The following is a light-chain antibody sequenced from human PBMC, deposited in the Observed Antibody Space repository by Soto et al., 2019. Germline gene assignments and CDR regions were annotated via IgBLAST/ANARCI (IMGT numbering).Light chain of an antibody. CDR1: QTISSSY. J-gene: IGKJ2*01. CDR3: QQYGGSPPYT. Sequence: VLTQSPGTLSLSPGERATISCRASQTISSSYLAWYQHKPGQAPRLLIYGASSRATGIPHRFSGSGSGTDFTLTISRLEPDDCGVYYCQQYGGSPPYTLGQGTRLEIK. CDR2: GAS. V-gene: IGKV3-20*01.